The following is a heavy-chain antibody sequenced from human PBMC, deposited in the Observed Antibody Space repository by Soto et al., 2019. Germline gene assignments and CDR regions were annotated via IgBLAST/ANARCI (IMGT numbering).Heavy chain of an antibody. V-gene: IGHV1-69*13. CDR3: ARGDRGWPFDY. D-gene: IGHD6-19*01. CDR1: GGTLSSYA. Sequence: SVKLSCKASGGTLSSYATSWLRQAPGQGLEWMGGIIPIFGTANYAQKFQGRVTITADESTSTAYMELSSLRSEDTAVYYCARGDRGWPFDYWGQGTLVTVSS. J-gene: IGHJ4*02. CDR2: IIPIFGTA.